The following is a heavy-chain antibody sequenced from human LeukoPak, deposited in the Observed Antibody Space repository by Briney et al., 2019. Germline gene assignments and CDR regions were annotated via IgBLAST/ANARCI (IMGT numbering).Heavy chain of an antibody. CDR1: GGTFSSYA. J-gene: IGHJ5*02. D-gene: IGHD6-13*01. CDR2: IIPIFGTA. V-gene: IGHV1-69*13. CDR3: ARSEGIAAAGPGNWFDP. Sequence: SVKVSCKASGGTFSSYAISWVRQAPGQGLEWMGGIIPIFGTANYAQKFQDRVTITADESTSTAYMELSSLRSEDTAVYYCARSEGIAAAGPGNWFDPWGQGTLVTVSS.